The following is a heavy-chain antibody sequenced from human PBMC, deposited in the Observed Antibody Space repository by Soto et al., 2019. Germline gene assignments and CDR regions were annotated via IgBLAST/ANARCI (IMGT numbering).Heavy chain of an antibody. CDR2: MSRSGSTI. CDR1: GFTFSDYY. V-gene: IGHV3-11*01. Sequence: QVQLVESGGGLVKPGGSLRLSCAASGFTFSDYYMSWFRQAPGKGLEWVSYMSRSGSTIYYADAVKGRFATSRDNAKNSMYLQKNSVGAEGTAVYYCARMAPPIDYWGQGTLVTVSS. CDR3: ARMAPPIDY. J-gene: IGHJ4*02.